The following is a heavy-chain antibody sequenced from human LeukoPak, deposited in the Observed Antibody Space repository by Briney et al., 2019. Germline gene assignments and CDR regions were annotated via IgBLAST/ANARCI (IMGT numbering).Heavy chain of an antibody. J-gene: IGHJ6*03. CDR3: AKDHKSDFWSGYYYYYYMDV. CDR1: GFTVSSNY. Sequence: PGGSLRLSCAASGFTVSSNYMSWVRQAPGKGLEWVSLIYSGGSTYYADSVKGRFTISRDNSKDTLYLQMNSLRAEDTAVYYCAKDHKSDFWSGYYYYYYMDVWGKGTTVTVSS. V-gene: IGHV3-53*05. D-gene: IGHD3-3*01. CDR2: IYSGGST.